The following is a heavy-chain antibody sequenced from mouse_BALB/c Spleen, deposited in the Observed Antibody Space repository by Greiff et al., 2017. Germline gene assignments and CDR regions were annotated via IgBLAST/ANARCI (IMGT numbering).Heavy chain of an antibody. CDR3: ARFLTGYVPGMDY. CDR1: GYTFTSYT. Sequence: QVQLQQSAAELARPGASVKMSCKASGYTFTSYTMHWVKQRPGQGLEWIGYINPSSGYTEYNQKFKDKTTLTADKSSSTAYMQLSSLTSEDSAVYYCARFLTGYVPGMDYWGQGTSVTVSS. D-gene: IGHD3-1*01. J-gene: IGHJ4*01. CDR2: INPSSGYT. V-gene: IGHV1-4*02.